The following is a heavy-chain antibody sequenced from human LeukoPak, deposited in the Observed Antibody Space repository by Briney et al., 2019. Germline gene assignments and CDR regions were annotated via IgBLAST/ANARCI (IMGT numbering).Heavy chain of an antibody. Sequence: GASVKVSCKASGYTFTSYDINWVRQATGQGLVWMGWMNPNSANTGYAQKFQGRVTITRNTSISTAYMELSSLRSEDTAVYYCARGRGSGYYYYFDYWGQGALVTVSS. CDR1: GYTFTSYD. J-gene: IGHJ4*02. V-gene: IGHV1-8*03. CDR3: ARGRGSGYYYYFDY. CDR2: MNPNSANT. D-gene: IGHD3-22*01.